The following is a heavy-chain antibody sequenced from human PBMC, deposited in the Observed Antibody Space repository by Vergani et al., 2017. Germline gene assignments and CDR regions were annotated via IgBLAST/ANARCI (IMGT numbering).Heavy chain of an antibody. CDR2: MYHSGST. D-gene: IGHD3-10*01. J-gene: IGHJ5*02. V-gene: IGHV4-59*01. Sequence: QVRLQESGPGLVKPSETLSLTCSVSGGSMSGYYWSWIRQPPGKELEWIGYMYHSGSTNYNPSLETRVTISGDTAKNQFSLKLNSVTAADTAVYYCGGGGDFYGLGSRLLDLWGQGSLVTVPS. CDR1: GGSMSGYY. CDR3: GGGGDFYGLGSRLLDL.